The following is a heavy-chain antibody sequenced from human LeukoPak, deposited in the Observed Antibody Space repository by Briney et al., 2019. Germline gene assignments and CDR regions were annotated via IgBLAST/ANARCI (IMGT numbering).Heavy chain of an antibody. CDR1: GFTFSSYA. CDR2: IPDGSTNT. Sequence: PGGSLRLSCAASGFTFSSYAMSWVRQTPGKGLEWVSTIPDGSTNTYYADSVKGRFTISRDNSKNTLYLQMNSLRVEDTAVYYYAKSWNYYDSSGDDALDIWGQGTMVTVSS. CDR3: AKSWNYYDSSGDDALDI. D-gene: IGHD3-22*01. J-gene: IGHJ3*02. V-gene: IGHV3-23*01.